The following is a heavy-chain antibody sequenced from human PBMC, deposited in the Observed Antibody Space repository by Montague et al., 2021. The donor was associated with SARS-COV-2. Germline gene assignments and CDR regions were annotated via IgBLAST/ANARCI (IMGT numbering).Heavy chain of an antibody. Sequence: PALVKPTQTLTLTCTFSGFSLSTSGMYVSWIRQPPGKALEWLARIDWDDDKYYSTSLKTRLTISKDTSKNQVVLTMTNMDPVDTATYYCARLRYDILTGYQTLFDYWGQGTLVTVSS. CDR2: IDWDDDK. D-gene: IGHD3-9*01. CDR1: GFSLSTSGMY. V-gene: IGHV2-70*11. J-gene: IGHJ4*02. CDR3: ARLRYDILTGYQTLFDY.